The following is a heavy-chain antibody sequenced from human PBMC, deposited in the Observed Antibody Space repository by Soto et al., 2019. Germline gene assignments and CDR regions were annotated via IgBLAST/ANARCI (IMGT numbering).Heavy chain of an antibody. CDR3: ARHQSPYCSSTSCYNAGFDP. D-gene: IGHD2-2*01. CDR1: GGSISSSSYY. J-gene: IGHJ5*02. Sequence: SETLSLTCTVSGGSISSSSYYWGWIRQPPGKGLEWIGSIYYSGSTYYNPSLKSRVTISVDTSKNQFSLKLSSVTAADTAVYYCARHQSPYCSSTSCYNAGFDPWGQGTLVTVPS. CDR2: IYYSGST. V-gene: IGHV4-39*01.